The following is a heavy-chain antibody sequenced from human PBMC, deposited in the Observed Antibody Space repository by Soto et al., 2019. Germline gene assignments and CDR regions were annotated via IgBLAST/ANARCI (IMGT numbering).Heavy chain of an antibody. D-gene: IGHD3-10*01. V-gene: IGHV3-53*01. Sequence: PGGSLRLSCAASGFTVSSNYMSWVRQAPGKGLEWVSVIYSGGSTYYADSVEGRFTISRDNSKNTLYLQMNSLRAEDTAVYYCARVDPIGETLGAFDIWGQGTMVTVSS. CDR2: IYSGGST. J-gene: IGHJ3*02. CDR3: ARVDPIGETLGAFDI. CDR1: GFTVSSNY.